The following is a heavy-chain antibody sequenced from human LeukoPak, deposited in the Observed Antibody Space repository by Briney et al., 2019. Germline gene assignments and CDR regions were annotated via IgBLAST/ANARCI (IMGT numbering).Heavy chain of an antibody. J-gene: IGHJ5*01. CDR3: ARGLHWNDFNWFDS. V-gene: IGHV3-74*01. CDR2: IQTDGST. Sequence: EGSLTLSCAASGFTFTNFWMNWVRQTPGKGLTWVSRIQTDGSTRYAESVKGRFTISRDNAKNTVYLQMNTLSAEDTAIYYCARGLHWNDFNWFDSWGQGTLVTVSS. CDR1: GFTFTNFW. D-gene: IGHD1-1*01.